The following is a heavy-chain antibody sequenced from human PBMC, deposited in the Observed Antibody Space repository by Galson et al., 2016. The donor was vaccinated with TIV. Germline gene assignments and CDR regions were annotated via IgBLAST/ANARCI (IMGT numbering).Heavy chain of an antibody. J-gene: IGHJ4*02. D-gene: IGHD6-19*01. CDR2: ISASGDLI. Sequence: SLRLSCAGSGSAFSSYAMTWIRQAPGKGLERVSFISASGDLIHYADSVKGRFTISRDNSKNKMFLQMNSLRAEDTAIYSCAKDLFIAVPNTGAFDCWGQGTLVTVSS. CDR3: AKDLFIAVPNTGAFDC. V-gene: IGHV3-23*01. CDR1: GSAFSSYA.